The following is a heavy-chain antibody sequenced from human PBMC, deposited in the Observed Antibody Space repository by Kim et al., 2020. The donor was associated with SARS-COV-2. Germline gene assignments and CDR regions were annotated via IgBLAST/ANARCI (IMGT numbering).Heavy chain of an antibody. J-gene: IGHJ6*02. CDR2: IWYDGSNK. V-gene: IGHV3-33*06. CDR1: GFTFSSYG. Sequence: GGSLRLSCAASGFTFSSYGMHWVRQAPGKGLEWVAVIWYDGSNKYYADSVKGRFTISRDNSKNTLYLQMNSLRAEDTAVYYCAKGIGSSWYSYYYYYGMDVWGQGTTVTVSS. D-gene: IGHD6-13*01. CDR3: AKGIGSSWYSYYYYYGMDV.